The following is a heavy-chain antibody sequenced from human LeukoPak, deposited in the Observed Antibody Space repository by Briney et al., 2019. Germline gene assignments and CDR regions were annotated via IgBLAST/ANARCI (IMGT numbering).Heavy chain of an antibody. V-gene: IGHV3-30*18. J-gene: IGHJ3*02. CDR2: ITHDGSNK. D-gene: IGHD1-26*01. CDR3: AKDYLGASHTFDI. CDR1: GFSFSSYG. Sequence: GGSLRLSCAASGFSFSSYGMHWVRQAPGKGLEWVAVITHDGSNKHYADPVKGRFTISRDTSKNTLYLQMTSLRGEDTAVYYCAKDYLGASHTFDIWGQGTMVTVSS.